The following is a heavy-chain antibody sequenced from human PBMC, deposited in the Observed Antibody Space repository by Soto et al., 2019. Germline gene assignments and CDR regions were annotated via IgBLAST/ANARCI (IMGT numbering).Heavy chain of an antibody. J-gene: IGHJ5*01. V-gene: IGHV1-3*01. CDR3: VRLIGNSWLDF. CDR2: INAGNGYT. Sequence: ASVKVSCKASGYTFTSYAIHWVRQAPGQRLEWMGWINAGNGYTKYSQKFQGRVTITRDTSASAAYMELSNLRSEDTAVYYCVRLIGNSWLDFWGQGTLVTVSS. D-gene: IGHD1-26*01. CDR1: GYTFTSYA.